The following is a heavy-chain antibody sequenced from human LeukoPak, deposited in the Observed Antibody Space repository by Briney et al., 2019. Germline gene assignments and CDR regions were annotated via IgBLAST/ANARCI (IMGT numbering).Heavy chain of an antibody. D-gene: IGHD1-26*01. CDR1: DGSISSFY. CDR2: VYSSGST. Sequence: SSETLSLTCTVSDGSISSFYWNWIRQPPGKGLEWIGSVYSSGSTNYNPSLKSRVTTSVDTSENQFSLKVSSVTAADTAVYYCTRNRGYYVNDYWGQGILVTVSS. CDR3: TRNRGYYVNDY. V-gene: IGHV4-59*01. J-gene: IGHJ4*02.